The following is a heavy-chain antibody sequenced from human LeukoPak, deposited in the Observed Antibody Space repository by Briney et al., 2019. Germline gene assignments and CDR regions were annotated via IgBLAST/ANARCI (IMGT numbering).Heavy chain of an antibody. J-gene: IGHJ3*02. CDR1: GYSISSGYY. D-gene: IGHD3-3*02. CDR3: ARHLSGSRDAFDI. V-gene: IGHV4-38-2*01. CDR2: FYHSGST. Sequence: SETLSLTCAVSGYSISSGYYWGWIRQPSGKGLEWIGSFYHSGSTYYNPSLKSRVTISVDTSKNQFSLKLSSVTAADTAVYYCARHLSGSRDAFDIWGQGTMVTVSS.